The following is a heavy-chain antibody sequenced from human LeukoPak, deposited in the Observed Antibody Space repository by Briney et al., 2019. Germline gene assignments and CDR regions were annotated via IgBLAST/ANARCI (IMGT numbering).Heavy chain of an antibody. D-gene: IGHD6-13*01. CDR2: ISAYNGNT. CDR1: GYTFTSYG. J-gene: IGHJ4*02. CDR3: ARDLPGIADPEGDY. V-gene: IGHV1-18*01. Sequence: ASVKVSCKASGYTFTSYGISWVRQAPGQGLEWMGWISAYNGNTNYARKLQGRVTMTTDTSTSTAYMELRSLRSDDTAVYYCARDLPGIADPEGDYWGQGTLVTVSS.